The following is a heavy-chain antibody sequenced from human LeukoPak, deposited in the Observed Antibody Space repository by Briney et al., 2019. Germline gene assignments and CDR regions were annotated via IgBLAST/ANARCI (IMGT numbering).Heavy chain of an antibody. V-gene: IGHV4-59*08. J-gene: IGHJ4*02. CDR2: IYYSGST. CDR3: VSQLGGTTFH. D-gene: IGHD1/OR15-1a*01. Sequence: PSETLPLTCTVSGGSITSYYWSWIRQPPGKGLEWIGYIYYSGSTEYNPSLRSRVTISVDTSKNQFSLKLSSVTAADTAVYYCVSQLGGTTFHWGQGTLVTVSS. CDR1: GGSITSYY.